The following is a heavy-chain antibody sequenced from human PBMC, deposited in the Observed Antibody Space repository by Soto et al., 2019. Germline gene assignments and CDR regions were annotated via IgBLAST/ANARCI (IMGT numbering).Heavy chain of an antibody. V-gene: IGHV1-2*04. CDR1: GYTFTGYY. Sequence: ASVKGSCKASGYTFTGYYMHWVRQAPGQGLEWMGWINPNSGGTNYAQKFQGWVTMTRDTSISTAYMELSRLRSDDTAVYYCARALTTGTTGDYYYMDVWGKGTTVTVSS. D-gene: IGHD1-1*01. CDR2: INPNSGGT. CDR3: ARALTTGTTGDYYYMDV. J-gene: IGHJ6*03.